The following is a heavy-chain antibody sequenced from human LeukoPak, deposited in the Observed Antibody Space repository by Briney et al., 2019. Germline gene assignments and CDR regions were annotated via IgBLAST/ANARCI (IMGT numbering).Heavy chain of an antibody. V-gene: IGHV4-34*01. Sequence: PSETLSLTCAVYGGSFSGYYWSWIRQPPGKGLEWIGEINHSGSTNYNPSLKSRVTISVDTSKNQFSLKLSSVTAADTAVYYCARYTVTPYVGYYYYMDVWGKGTTVTISS. J-gene: IGHJ6*03. CDR3: ARYTVTPYVGYYYYMDV. CDR2: INHSGST. D-gene: IGHD4-17*01. CDR1: GGSFSGYY.